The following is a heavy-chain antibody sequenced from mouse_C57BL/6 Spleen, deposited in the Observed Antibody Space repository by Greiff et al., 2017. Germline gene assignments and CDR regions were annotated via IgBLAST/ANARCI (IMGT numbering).Heavy chain of an antibody. D-gene: IGHD4-1*01. CDR3: TELGLGDY. CDR2: IRLKSDNYAT. J-gene: IGHJ2*01. V-gene: IGHV6-3*01. Sequence: EVQGVESGGGLVQPGGSMKLSCVASGFTFSNYWMNWVRQSPEKGLEWVAQIRLKSDNYATHYAESVKGRFTISRDDSKSSVYLQMNNLRAEDTGIYYCTELGLGDYWGQGTTLTVSS. CDR1: GFTFSNYW.